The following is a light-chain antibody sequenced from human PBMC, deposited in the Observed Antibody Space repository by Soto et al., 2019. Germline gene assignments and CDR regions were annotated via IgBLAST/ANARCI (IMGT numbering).Light chain of an antibody. CDR3: SSYTTSNTRQIV. J-gene: IGLJ1*01. Sequence: HSALTQAASVSGFPGQSITISCTGTSSDVGGYNYVSWYQQHPGKAPKFMIYDVSSRPSGVSNRFSGSKSGNTASLTISGLQAEDEADYYCSSYTTSNTRQIVFGTGTKVTVL. CDR1: SSDVGGYNY. V-gene: IGLV2-14*01. CDR2: DVS.